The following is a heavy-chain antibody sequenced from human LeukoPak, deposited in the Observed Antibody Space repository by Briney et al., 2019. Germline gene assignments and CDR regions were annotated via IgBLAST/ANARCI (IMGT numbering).Heavy chain of an antibody. D-gene: IGHD2-15*01. CDR1: GFTFRSFG. J-gene: IGHJ4*02. V-gene: IGHV3-33*01. CDR3: ARNEGGGRYIMFDY. CDR2: IWYDGSNK. Sequence: GALRLSCAASGFTFRSFGMHWVRQAPGKGPGGGGVIWYDGSNKYYADSVKGRFTISRDNSKNTLYLQMNSLRAEDTAVYYCARNEGGGRYIMFDYWGQGTLVTVSS.